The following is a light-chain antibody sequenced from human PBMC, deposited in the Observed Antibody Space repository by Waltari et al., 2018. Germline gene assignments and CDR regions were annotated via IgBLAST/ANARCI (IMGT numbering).Light chain of an antibody. CDR2: DAS. V-gene: IGKV3-11*01. CDR1: QSVGTS. Sequence: EIFLTQSPATLSVSAGERAALSCSASQSVGTSLAWYQHRTGQAPRLLIYDASKRAAGIPARFSGSGSGTDLTLAIDTLEPEDVAVYYCQQRHTWPRTFGQGTKVEI. J-gene: IGKJ1*01. CDR3: QQRHTWPRT.